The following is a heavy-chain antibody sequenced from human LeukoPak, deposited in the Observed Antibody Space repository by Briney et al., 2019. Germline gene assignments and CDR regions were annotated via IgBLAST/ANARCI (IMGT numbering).Heavy chain of an antibody. Sequence: PGGSLRLSCAVSGFTFSSYAMSWVRQAPGKGLEWVSGISGSGGSTDYADSVKGRFTISRDNSKNMVYLQMNSLRAEGTAVYYCAKDREVIVPAAGDYWGQGTLVTVSS. CDR2: ISGSGGST. D-gene: IGHD2-2*01. CDR3: AKDREVIVPAAGDY. CDR1: GFTFSSYA. V-gene: IGHV3-23*01. J-gene: IGHJ4*02.